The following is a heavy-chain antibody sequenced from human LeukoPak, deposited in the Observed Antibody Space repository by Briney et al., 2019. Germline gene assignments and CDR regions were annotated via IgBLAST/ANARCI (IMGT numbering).Heavy chain of an antibody. D-gene: IGHD2-21*02. V-gene: IGHV3-23*01. CDR3: AKVTGIVVVTATYLDY. CDR1: GFTFSSYA. J-gene: IGHJ4*02. CDR2: ISGSGGSA. Sequence: GGSLRLSCAASGFTFSSYAMSWVRQAPGKGLEWVSAISGSGGSAYYADSVKGRFTISRDNSKSTLYLQMNSLRAEDTAVYYCAKVTGIVVVTATYLDYWGQGTLVTVSS.